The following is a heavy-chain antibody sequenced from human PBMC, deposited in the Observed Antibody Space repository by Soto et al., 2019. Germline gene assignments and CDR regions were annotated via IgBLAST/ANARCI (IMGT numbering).Heavy chain of an antibody. CDR1: GYTFTSYY. J-gene: IGHJ6*02. CDR2: INPSGGST. D-gene: IGHD5-18*01. Sequence: ASVKVSCKASGYTFTSYYMHWVRQAPGQGLEWMGIINPSGGSTSYAQKFQGRVTMTRDTSTSTVYMELSSLRSEDTAVYYCARDNTDTAMVPYYGMDVWGQGTTVTVSS. V-gene: IGHV1-46*01. CDR3: ARDNTDTAMVPYYGMDV.